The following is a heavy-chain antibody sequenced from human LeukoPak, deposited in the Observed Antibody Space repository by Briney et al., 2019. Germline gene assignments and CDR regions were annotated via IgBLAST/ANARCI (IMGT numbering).Heavy chain of an antibody. CDR1: GFTFSNAW. CDR2: IKSKTDGGTT. CDR3: TTDLRYFDWLLVGGYSGS. V-gene: IGHV3-15*01. J-gene: IGHJ4*02. D-gene: IGHD3-9*01. Sequence: GGSLRLSCVVSGFTFSNAWMSWVRQAPGKGLEWVGRIKSKTDGGTTDYAAPVKGRFTISRDDSKDTLYLQMNSLKTDDTAVYYCTTDLRYFDWLLVGGYSGSWGQGSLVTVSS.